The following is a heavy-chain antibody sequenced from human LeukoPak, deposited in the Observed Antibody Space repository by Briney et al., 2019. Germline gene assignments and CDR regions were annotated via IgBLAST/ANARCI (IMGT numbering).Heavy chain of an antibody. V-gene: IGHV3-23*01. CDR1: GFTFSNYA. CDR3: AKDRSIGTYYTFDS. Sequence: GGSLRLSCAASGFTFSNYAMTWVRQAPGKGLEWVTAVSGSGAIAYYTDSVKGRFTISRDNSKNTLYLQMSSLTAKDTAVYYCAKDRSIGTYYTFDSWGQGTLVTVSS. CDR2: VSGSGAIA. J-gene: IGHJ4*02. D-gene: IGHD1-26*01.